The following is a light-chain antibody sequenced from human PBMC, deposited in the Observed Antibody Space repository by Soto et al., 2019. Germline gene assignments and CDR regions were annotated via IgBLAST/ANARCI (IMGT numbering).Light chain of an antibody. CDR2: LGS. Sequence: DIVMTQSPLSLPVTPGEPASISCRSSQSLLHSNGYNYLDWYLQKPGQSPQLLIYLGSNRASGVPDRFSGSGSGTDFTLRISGVEAEDVGIYYCMQALQTPLTFGQGTKVEIK. CDR3: MQALQTPLT. V-gene: IGKV2-28*01. CDR1: QSLLHSNGYNY. J-gene: IGKJ1*01.